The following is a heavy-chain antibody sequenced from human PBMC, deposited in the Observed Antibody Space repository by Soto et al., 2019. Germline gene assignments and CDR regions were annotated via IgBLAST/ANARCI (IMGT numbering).Heavy chain of an antibody. CDR3: ARKLELRGSYYYYYDMDV. Sequence: ASVKVSCEASGYTFTDYYMHWVLQAPGQGLEWMGWINPNSGGTNYAQKFQGRVTMTRDTSISTAYMELSRLRSDDTAVYYCARKLELRGSYYYYYDMDVWGQGTTVTVSS. CDR2: INPNSGGT. J-gene: IGHJ6*02. CDR1: GYTFTDYY. D-gene: IGHD1-7*01. V-gene: IGHV1-2*02.